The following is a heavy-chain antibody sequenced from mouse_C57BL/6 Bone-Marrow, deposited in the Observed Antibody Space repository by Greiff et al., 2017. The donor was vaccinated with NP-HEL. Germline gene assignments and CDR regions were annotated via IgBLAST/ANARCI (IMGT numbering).Heavy chain of an antibody. V-gene: IGHV1-69*01. CDR2: IDPSDSYT. CDR3: ATSQLSDY. Sequence: VQLQQPGAELVMPGASVKLSCKASGYTFTSYWMHWVKQRPGQGLEWIGEIDPSDSYTNYNQKFKGKSTLTVDKSSSTAYMQLSSLTSEDSAVYYCATSQLSDYWGQGTTLTVSS. CDR1: GYTFTSYW. J-gene: IGHJ2*01. D-gene: IGHD3-1*01.